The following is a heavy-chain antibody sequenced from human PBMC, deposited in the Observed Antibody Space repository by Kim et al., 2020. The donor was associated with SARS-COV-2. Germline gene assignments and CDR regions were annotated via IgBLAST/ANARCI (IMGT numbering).Heavy chain of an antibody. CDR2: ISSSSRYT. J-gene: IGHJ5*02. CDR1: GFTFSDYY. CDR3: AREQFGYGDYGFDP. D-gene: IGHD4-17*01. Sequence: GGSLRLSCAASGFTFSDYYMRWIRQAPGKGLEWVAYISSSSRYTYYADSVTGRFTTSRDNAKNALYLQMNSLRAEDSAVYYCAREQFGYGDYGFDPWGEGALVTVSS. V-gene: IGHV3-11*05.